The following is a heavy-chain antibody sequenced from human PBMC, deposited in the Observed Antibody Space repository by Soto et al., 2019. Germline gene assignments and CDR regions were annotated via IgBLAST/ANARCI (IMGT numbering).Heavy chain of an antibody. CDR3: TSDPNLYCFGADCYFY. J-gene: IGHJ4*02. CDR1: GFTFSRYA. Sequence: PGESLKISCAASGFTFSRYAMNCARQAAVKGLEWVAYVDSFSNFIYHADSVRGRCTISRDNAANSLFLGMASLRAEDTATYYCTSDPNLYCFGADCYFYWGQGA. CDR2: VDSFSNFI. V-gene: IGHV3-21*01. D-gene: IGHD2-21*02.